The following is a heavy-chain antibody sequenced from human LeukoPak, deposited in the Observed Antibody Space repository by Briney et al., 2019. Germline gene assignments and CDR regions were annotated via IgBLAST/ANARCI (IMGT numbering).Heavy chain of an antibody. D-gene: IGHD6-13*01. J-gene: IGHJ4*02. V-gene: IGHV4-59*08. CDR1: GGSISTYY. CDR2: IYYSGIT. Sequence: SETLSLTCTVSGGSISTYYWSWIRQPPGKGLEWIGYIYYSGITNYNPSLKSRATISVDTSKNQFSLKLNSVTAADTAVYYCAKRGSNTWSDFDYWGQETLVTVSS. CDR3: AKRGSNTWSDFDY.